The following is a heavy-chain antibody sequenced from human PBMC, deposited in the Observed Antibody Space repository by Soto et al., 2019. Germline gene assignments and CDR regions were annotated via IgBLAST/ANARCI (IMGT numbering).Heavy chain of an antibody. CDR3: ARLLDIVVVPAAMLVDYYMDV. Sequence: SETLSLTCTVSGGSISSSSYYWGWIRQPPGKGLEWIGSIYYSGSTYYNQSLKSRVTISVDTSKNQFSLKLSSVTAADTAVYYCARLLDIVVVPAAMLVDYYMDVWGKGTTVTVSS. CDR2: IYYSGST. J-gene: IGHJ6*03. V-gene: IGHV4-39*01. D-gene: IGHD2-2*03. CDR1: GGSISSSSYY.